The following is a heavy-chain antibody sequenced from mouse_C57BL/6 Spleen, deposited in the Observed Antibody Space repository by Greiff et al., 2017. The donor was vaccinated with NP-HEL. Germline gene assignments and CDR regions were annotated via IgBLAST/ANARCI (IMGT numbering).Heavy chain of an antibody. Sequence: VQLQQSGPELVKPGASVKISCKASGYAFSSSWMNWVKQRPGKGLEWIGRIYPGDGDTNYNGKFKGKATLTADKSSSTAYMQLSSLTSEDSAVYLCARSYDGYDYAMDYWGQGTSVTVSS. D-gene: IGHD2-3*01. CDR1: GYAFSSSW. CDR3: ARSYDGYDYAMDY. J-gene: IGHJ4*01. V-gene: IGHV1-82*01. CDR2: IYPGDGDT.